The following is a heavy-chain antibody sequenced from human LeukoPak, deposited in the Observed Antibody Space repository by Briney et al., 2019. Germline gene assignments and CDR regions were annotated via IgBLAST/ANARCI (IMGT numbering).Heavy chain of an antibody. D-gene: IGHD5-18*01. CDR2: ISSSGSTI. CDR1: GFTFSSYE. Sequence: PGGSLRLSCAASGFTFSSYEMNWVRQAPGKGLEWVSYISSSGSTIYYADSVKGRFTISRDNAKNSLYLQMNSLRAEDTAVYYCARESTAMVMYNWSDPWGQGTLVTVSS. J-gene: IGHJ5*02. V-gene: IGHV3-48*03. CDR3: ARESTAMVMYNWSDP.